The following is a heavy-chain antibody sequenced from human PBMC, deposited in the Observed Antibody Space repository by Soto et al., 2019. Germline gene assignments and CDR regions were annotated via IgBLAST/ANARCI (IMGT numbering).Heavy chain of an antibody. CDR2: INHSGST. Sequence: SETLSLTCAVSGGSISSNNWWNWVRQPPGKGLEWIGEINHSGSTNYNPSLKSRVTISVDTSKNQFSLKLSSVTAADTAVYYCARVRGYDFWSGYIIYYYGMDVWGQGTTVTVSS. CDR3: ARVRGYDFWSGYIIYYYGMDV. V-gene: IGHV4-4*02. J-gene: IGHJ6*02. D-gene: IGHD3-3*01. CDR1: GGSISSNNW.